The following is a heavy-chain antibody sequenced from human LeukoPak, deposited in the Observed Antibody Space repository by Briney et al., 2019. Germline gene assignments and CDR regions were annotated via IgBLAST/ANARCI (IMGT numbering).Heavy chain of an antibody. V-gene: IGHV1-69*13. J-gene: IGHJ4*02. Sequence: SVKVSCKASGGTFRNHAISWLRQAPGQGLEWMGGIIPFFNTPYYAQKFQGRVATSADESTNTAYMELSSLRSEDTAVYFCARPLTYYYETTDYPRPHFFDYWGQGTLVTVSS. D-gene: IGHD3-3*01. CDR3: ARPLTYYYETTDYPRPHFFDY. CDR1: GGTFRNHA. CDR2: IIPFFNTP.